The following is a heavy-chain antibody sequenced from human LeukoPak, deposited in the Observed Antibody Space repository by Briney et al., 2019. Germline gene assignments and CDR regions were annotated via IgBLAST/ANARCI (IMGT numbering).Heavy chain of an antibody. CDR3: AKGDGYDFWSGQGAFDI. D-gene: IGHD3-3*01. CDR1: GFTFSSYA. V-gene: IGHV3-23*01. Sequence: GGSLRLSCAASGFTFSSYAMSWVRQAPGKGLEWASAISGSGGSTYYADSVKGRFTISRDNSKNTLYLQMNSLRAEDTAVYYCAKGDGYDFWSGQGAFDIWGQGTMVTVSS. CDR2: ISGSGGST. J-gene: IGHJ3*02.